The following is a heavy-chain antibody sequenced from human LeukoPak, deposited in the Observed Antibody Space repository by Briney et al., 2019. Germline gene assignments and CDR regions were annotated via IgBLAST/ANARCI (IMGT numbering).Heavy chain of an antibody. CDR1: GFTFSSYS. J-gene: IGHJ4*02. CDR3: ARDLIVGATSFDY. Sequence: GGSLRLSCAASGFTFSSYSMNWVRQAPGKGLEWVLSISSSSSYIYYADSVKGRFTISRDNAKNSLYLQMNSLGAEDTAVYYCARDLIVGATSFDYWGQGTLVTVSS. D-gene: IGHD1-26*01. CDR2: ISSSSSYI. V-gene: IGHV3-21*01.